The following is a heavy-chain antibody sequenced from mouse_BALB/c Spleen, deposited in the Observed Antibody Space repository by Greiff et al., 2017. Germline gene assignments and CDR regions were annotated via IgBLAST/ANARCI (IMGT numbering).Heavy chain of an antibody. CDR2: ISSGGSYT. D-gene: IGHD1-2*01. CDR1: GFTFSSYG. Sequence: EVKLQESGGDLVKPGGSLKLSCAASGFTFSSYGMSWVRQTPDKRLEWVATISSGGSYTYYPDSVKGRFTISRDNAKNTLYLQMSSLKSEDTAMYYCARHPFITTATRYFDVWGAGTTVTVSS. V-gene: IGHV5-6*01. J-gene: IGHJ1*01. CDR3: ARHPFITTATRYFDV.